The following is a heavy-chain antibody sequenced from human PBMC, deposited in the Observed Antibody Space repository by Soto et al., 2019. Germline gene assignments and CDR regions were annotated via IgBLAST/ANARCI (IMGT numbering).Heavy chain of an antibody. D-gene: IGHD2-15*01. J-gene: IGHJ6*02. CDR2: ISSSSSYI. Sequence: EVQLVESGGGLVKPGGSLRLSCAASGFTFSSYSMNWVRQAPGKGLEWVSSISSSSSYIYYADSVKGRFTISRDNAKNSLYRQMNSLRAEDTAVYYCARDVPPGRVAHLDGMDVWGQGTTVTVSS. V-gene: IGHV3-21*01. CDR1: GFTFSSYS. CDR3: ARDVPPGRVAHLDGMDV.